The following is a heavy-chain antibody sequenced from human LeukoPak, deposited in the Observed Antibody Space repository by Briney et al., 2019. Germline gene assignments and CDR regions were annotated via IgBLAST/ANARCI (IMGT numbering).Heavy chain of an antibody. Sequence: SETLSLTCTVSGGSISSSYWSWIRHPPGKGLEWIAYIHYSGSTNYNPSLKSPATISVDTSKAHFSLKLSSATAADTAVYYCARHDPGWFDTWGQGTLVTVSS. CDR1: GGSISSSY. CDR2: IHYSGST. J-gene: IGHJ5*02. D-gene: IGHD7-27*01. V-gene: IGHV4-59*08. CDR3: ARHDPGWFDT.